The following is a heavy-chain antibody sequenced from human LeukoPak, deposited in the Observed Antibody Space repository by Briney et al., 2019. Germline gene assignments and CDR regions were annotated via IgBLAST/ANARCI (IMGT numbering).Heavy chain of an antibody. CDR1: GFSFSSYG. CDR3: AKDSYGYSSGGPLFDY. Sequence: GRSLRLSCAASGFSFSSYGMHWVRQAPGKGLEWVAIISYDGSNKYYADSVKGRFTIPRDNSKNTLSLQMNSLRPEDTAVYYCAKDSYGYSSGGPLFDYWGQGTLVTVSS. V-gene: IGHV3-30*18. CDR2: ISYDGSNK. J-gene: IGHJ4*02. D-gene: IGHD6-19*01.